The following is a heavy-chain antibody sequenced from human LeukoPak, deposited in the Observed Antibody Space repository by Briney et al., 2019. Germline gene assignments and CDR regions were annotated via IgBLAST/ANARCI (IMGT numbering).Heavy chain of an antibody. CDR3: AREELVEDDFWSGPYDY. J-gene: IGHJ4*02. Sequence: PGGSLRLSCAASGFTFSSYWMHWVRQAPGKGLVWVSRINSDGSSTSYADSVKGRFTISRDNAKNTLSLQMNSVRAEDTAVYYCAREELVEDDFWSGPYDYWGQGTLVTVSS. CDR2: INSDGSST. CDR1: GFTFSSYW. D-gene: IGHD3-3*01. V-gene: IGHV3-74*01.